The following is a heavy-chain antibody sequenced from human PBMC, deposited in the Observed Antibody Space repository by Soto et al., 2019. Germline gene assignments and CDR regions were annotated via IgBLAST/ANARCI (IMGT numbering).Heavy chain of an antibody. CDR1: GFTFSTYG. Sequence: PGGSLRLSCAASGFTFSTYGVHWVRQAPGKGLEWVAVVWSDGSKEFYADSVKGRFTISRDNSKNTVYLQMNSLRAEDTAVYYCARRSSGTHGVGYWGQGTMVTVSS. V-gene: IGHV3-33*01. D-gene: IGHD1-26*01. CDR3: ARRSSGTHGVGY. J-gene: IGHJ4*02. CDR2: VWSDGSKE.